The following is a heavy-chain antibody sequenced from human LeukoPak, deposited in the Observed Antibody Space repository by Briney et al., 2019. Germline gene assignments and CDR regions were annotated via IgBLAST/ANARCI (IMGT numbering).Heavy chain of an antibody. V-gene: IGHV3-7*01. CDR2: IRQDGGDK. J-gene: IGHJ4*02. Sequence: GGSLRLSCAASGFIFCNFWMTWVRQAPGKGPEWLATIRQDGGDKRYVDSVRGRFTISRDNAKNSVYLQKNRLRAEDTDVYYCARFFDNTGYSSRRCDHWGQGVLVTVSS. CDR3: ARFFDNTGYSSRRCDH. D-gene: IGHD3-22*01. CDR1: GFIFCNFW.